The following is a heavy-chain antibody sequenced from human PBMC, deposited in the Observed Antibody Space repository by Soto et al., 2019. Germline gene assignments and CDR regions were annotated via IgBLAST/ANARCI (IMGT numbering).Heavy chain of an antibody. CDR3: AKDFSSWGVAATLVRNGMDV. CDR2: ISYDGSNK. J-gene: IGHJ6*02. D-gene: IGHD2-15*01. Sequence: GGSLRLSCAASGFTFSSYGMHWVRQAPGKGLEWVAVISYDGSNKDYADSVKGRFTISRDNSKNTLYLQMNSLRAEDTAVYYCAKDFSSWGVAATLVRNGMDVWGQGTTVTVS. V-gene: IGHV3-30*18. CDR1: GFTFSSYG.